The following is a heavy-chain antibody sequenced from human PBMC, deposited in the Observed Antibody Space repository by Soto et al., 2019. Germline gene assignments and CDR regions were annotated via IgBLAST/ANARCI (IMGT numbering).Heavy chain of an antibody. D-gene: IGHD3-22*01. Sequence: SLRLSCAASGFTFSHYGIHWVRQAPGKGLEWVGLSWSGGRGEDCADSVRGRFTISRDYSKTTVYLQMNSLRVEDTAVYYCAKDDDTSSHFSLLDFRGQGTLVTVSS. J-gene: IGHJ4*02. CDR2: SWSGGRGE. CDR1: GFTFSHYG. CDR3: AKDDDTSSHFSLLDF. V-gene: IGHV3-33*06.